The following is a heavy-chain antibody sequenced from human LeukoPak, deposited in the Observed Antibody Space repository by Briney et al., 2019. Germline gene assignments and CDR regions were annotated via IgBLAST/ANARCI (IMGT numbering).Heavy chain of an antibody. Sequence: GGSLRLSCAASGFTFSINSFNWVRQAPGKGLEWVSHIASDSSSKHYADSVRGRFTTSRDNAANSLYLHMNSLRAEDTAVYYCARDGGGPDAFDIWGQGTMVTVSS. CDR1: GFTFSINS. J-gene: IGHJ3*02. V-gene: IGHV3-48*01. CDR3: ARDGGGPDAFDI. CDR2: IASDSSSK.